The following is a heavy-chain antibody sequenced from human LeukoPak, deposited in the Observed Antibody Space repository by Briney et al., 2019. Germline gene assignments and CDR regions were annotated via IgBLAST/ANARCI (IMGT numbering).Heavy chain of an antibody. Sequence: LRLSCAASGFTFNNYDMNWVRQPPGKGLEWIGYIYYSGSTYYNPSLKSRVTISVDTSKNQFSLKLSSVTAADTAVYYCAKGTDYYDSSGYYSPGEVDYWGQGTLVTVSS. D-gene: IGHD3-22*01. V-gene: IGHV4-30-4*08. CDR1: GFTFNNYD. CDR3: AKGTDYYDSSGYYSPGEVDY. CDR2: IYYSGST. J-gene: IGHJ4*02.